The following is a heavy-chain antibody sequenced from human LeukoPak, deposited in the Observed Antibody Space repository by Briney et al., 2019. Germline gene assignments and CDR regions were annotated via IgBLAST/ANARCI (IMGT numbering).Heavy chain of an antibody. V-gene: IGHV4-39*01. D-gene: IGHD3-10*01. CDR1: GGSISSSSYY. CDR3: ATDNGSGSYYEFFDY. CDR2: IYCSGST. J-gene: IGHJ4*02. Sequence: SETLSLTCTVSGGSISSSSYYWGWIRQPPGKGLEWIGSIYCSGSTYYNPSLKSRVTISVDTSKNQFSLKLNSVTAADTAVYYCATDNGSGSYYEFFDYWGQGTLVTVSS.